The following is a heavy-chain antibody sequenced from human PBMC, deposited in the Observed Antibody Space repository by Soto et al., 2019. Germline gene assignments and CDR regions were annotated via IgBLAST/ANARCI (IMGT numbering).Heavy chain of an antibody. CDR3: AREEVPDLHDGFDI. J-gene: IGHJ3*02. Sequence: GGSLRLSCAASGFTFSSYSMNWVRQAPGKGLEWVSSISSSSNYIYYADSVKGRFTISRDNAKNSLYLQMNSLRAEDTAVYYCAREEVPDLHDGFDIWGQGTMVTVSS. V-gene: IGHV3-21*06. CDR1: GFTFSSYS. CDR2: ISSSSNYI.